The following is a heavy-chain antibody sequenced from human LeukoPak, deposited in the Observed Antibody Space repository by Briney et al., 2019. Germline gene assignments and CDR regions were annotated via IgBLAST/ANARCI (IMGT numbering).Heavy chain of an antibody. V-gene: IGHV4-59*01. CDR2: IYYSGST. CDR1: GGSISSYY. D-gene: IGHD5-24*01. CDR3: ARVEVEMATSWDWFDP. J-gene: IGHJ5*02. Sequence: SETLSLTCTVSGGSISSYYWSWIRQPPGKGLEWIGYIYYSGSTNYNPSLKSRVTISVDTSKNQFSLKLSSVTAADTAVYYCARVEVEMATSWDWFDPWGQGTLDTVSS.